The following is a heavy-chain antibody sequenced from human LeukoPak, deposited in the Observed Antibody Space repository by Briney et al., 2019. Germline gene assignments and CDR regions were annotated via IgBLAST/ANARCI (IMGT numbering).Heavy chain of an antibody. D-gene: IGHD3-22*01. CDR2: IYSGGST. V-gene: IGHV3-66*01. Sequence: GGSLRLSCAVSGFTVSSTYMSWVRQAPGKGLEWVSVIYSGGSTYYADSVKGRFTISRDKSKNTLYLQMNSLRAEDTAVYYCARTYDSSGYYVYWGQGTLVTVSS. CDR3: ARTYDSSGYYVY. CDR1: GFTVSSTY. J-gene: IGHJ4*02.